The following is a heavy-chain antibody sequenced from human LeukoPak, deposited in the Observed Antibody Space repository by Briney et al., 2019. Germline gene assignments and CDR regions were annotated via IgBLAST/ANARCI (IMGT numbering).Heavy chain of an antibody. CDR2: ISGSGGST. D-gene: IGHD3-3*01. CDR3: AKCRSGYYRFDY. V-gene: IGHV3-23*01. J-gene: IGHJ4*02. CDR1: GFSFSNYA. Sequence: GGSLRLSCVASGFSFSNYAMSWVRQAPGKGLEWVSVISGSGGSTYYADSVKGRFTISRDKSKNTLYLQMNSLRAEDTAVYYCAKCRSGYYRFDYWGQGTLVTVSS.